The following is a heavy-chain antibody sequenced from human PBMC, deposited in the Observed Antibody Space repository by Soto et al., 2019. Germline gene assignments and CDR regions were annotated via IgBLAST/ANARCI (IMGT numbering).Heavy chain of an antibody. D-gene: IGHD2-21*01. J-gene: IGHJ4*02. V-gene: IGHV3-23*05. CDR3: AKDAVYNDGLWLMDH. CDR1: GLPHSNFA. Sequence: GGSLRLSCTASGLPHSNFAMMWVRQAPGKGLECVSGIYGSGRGIEYADSVKGRFTISRDNSKNTVYLQMTDLRADDTAVYYCAKDAVYNDGLWLMDHWGQGTQVTVSS. CDR2: IYGSGRGI.